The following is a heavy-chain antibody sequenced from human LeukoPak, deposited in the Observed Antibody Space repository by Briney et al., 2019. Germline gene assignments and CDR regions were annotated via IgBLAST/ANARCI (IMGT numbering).Heavy chain of an antibody. CDR3: AELGITMIGGV. V-gene: IGHV3-53*01. Sequence: QTGGSLRLSCAASGFIVSSNYMSWVRQAPGKGLEWVSVIYSDGSTYYADSVKGRFTISRDNAKNSLYLQMNSLRAEDTAVYYCAELGITMIGGVWGKGTTVTISS. J-gene: IGHJ6*04. CDR1: GFIVSSNY. CDR2: IYSDGST. D-gene: IGHD3-10*02.